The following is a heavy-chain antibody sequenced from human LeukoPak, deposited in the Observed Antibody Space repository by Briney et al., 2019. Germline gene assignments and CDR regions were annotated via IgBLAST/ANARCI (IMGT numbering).Heavy chain of an antibody. D-gene: IGHD3-10*01. V-gene: IGHV3-7*01. CDR2: IHPDSSDK. J-gene: IGHJ6*02. Sequence: QPGGSLRLSCEASGFTFRHSWLSWIRQTPGKGLEWVANIHPDSSDKFYVDSMEGRFTISRDNSKNTLYLQMNSLRAEDTAVYYCARERGTTYYYGSGSPQPLSYYYGMDVWGQGTTVTVSS. CDR1: GFTFRHSW. CDR3: ARERGTTYYYGSGSPQPLSYYYGMDV.